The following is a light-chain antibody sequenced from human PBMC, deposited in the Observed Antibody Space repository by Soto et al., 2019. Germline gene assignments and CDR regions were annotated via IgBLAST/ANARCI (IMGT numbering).Light chain of an antibody. J-gene: IGKJ5*01. CDR1: QGISSY. CDR3: QQRNSYPIT. CDR2: TAS. V-gene: IGKV1-9*01. Sequence: DIWLTQSPSFLSASIGDRVTITCRASQGISSYLAWYQQKPGKAPNLLIHTASTLQSGVPSRFSGSGSGTEFTLTISCLQPEDFATYYCQQRNSYPITFGQGTRLEIK.